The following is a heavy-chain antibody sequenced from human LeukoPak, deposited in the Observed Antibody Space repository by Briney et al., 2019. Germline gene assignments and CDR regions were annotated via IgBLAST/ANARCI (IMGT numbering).Heavy chain of an antibody. J-gene: IGHJ3*02. CDR1: GGSISSYY. CDR2: IYYSGST. D-gene: IGHD3-10*01. CDR3: AREGYGSGSYSAFDI. V-gene: IGHV4-59*08. Sequence: SETLSLTCTVSGGSISSYYWSWIRQPPGKGLEWIGYIYYSGSTNYNPSLKSRVTISVDTSKNQFSLKLSSVTAADTAVYYCAREGYGSGSYSAFDIWGQGTMVTVSS.